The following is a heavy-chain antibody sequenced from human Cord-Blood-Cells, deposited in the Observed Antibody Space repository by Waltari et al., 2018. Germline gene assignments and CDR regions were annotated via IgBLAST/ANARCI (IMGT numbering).Heavy chain of an antibody. CDR3: ARVLSGYDYWYFDL. V-gene: IGHV1-69*01. Sequence: QSQLVQSGAEGSTHGASVTVSCTASGDPFSSYAFSRARQAPGQGLEWMGGIIPIFGTANYAQKFQGRVTITADESTSTAYMELSSLRSEDTAVYYCARVLSGYDYWYFDLWGRGTLVTVSS. D-gene: IGHD5-12*01. J-gene: IGHJ2*01. CDR1: GDPFSSYA. CDR2: IIPIFGTA.